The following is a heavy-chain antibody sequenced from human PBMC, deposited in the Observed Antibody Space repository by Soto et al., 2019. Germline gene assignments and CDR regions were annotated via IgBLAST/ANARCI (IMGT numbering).Heavy chain of an antibody. CDR1: GGSFSGYY. D-gene: IGHD6-19*01. Sequence: QVQLQQWGAGLLKPSETLSLTCAVYGGSFSGYYWSWIRQPPGKGLEWIGEINHSGSTNYNPSLKSRVTISVDTSKNQFSLKLSSVTAADTAVYYCARVNPREVHSSATRSAWLVQRNSDAFDIWGQGTMVTLSS. CDR2: INHSGST. CDR3: ARVNPREVHSSATRSAWLVQRNSDAFDI. J-gene: IGHJ3*02. V-gene: IGHV4-34*01.